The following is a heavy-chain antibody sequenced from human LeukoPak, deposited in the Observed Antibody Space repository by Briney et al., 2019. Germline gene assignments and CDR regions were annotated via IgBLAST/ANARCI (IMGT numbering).Heavy chain of an antibody. CDR3: ARGRGYSGSYHDAFDI. Sequence: KSSETLSLTCTVSGDSISSYYWSWVRQPPGKGLEWIGYMHYSGSSNYNPSLKSRVTISVDTSKNQFSLKLSSVTAADTAVYYCARGRGYSGSYHDAFDIWGQGTMVTVSS. CDR1: GDSISSYY. D-gene: IGHD1-26*01. V-gene: IGHV4-59*01. CDR2: MHYSGSS. J-gene: IGHJ3*02.